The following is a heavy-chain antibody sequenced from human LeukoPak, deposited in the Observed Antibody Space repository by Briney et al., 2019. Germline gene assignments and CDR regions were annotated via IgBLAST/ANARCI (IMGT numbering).Heavy chain of an antibody. D-gene: IGHD3-22*01. Sequence: RSGRSLRLSCAASGFTFSSYGMHWVRQAPGKGLEWVAVISYDGSNKYYADSVKGRFTISRDNAKNTLYLQMNSLRAEDTAVYYCAREYYDSSGYYGYWGQGTLVTVSS. CDR3: AREYYDSSGYYGY. J-gene: IGHJ4*02. V-gene: IGHV3-30*03. CDR1: GFTFSSYG. CDR2: ISYDGSNK.